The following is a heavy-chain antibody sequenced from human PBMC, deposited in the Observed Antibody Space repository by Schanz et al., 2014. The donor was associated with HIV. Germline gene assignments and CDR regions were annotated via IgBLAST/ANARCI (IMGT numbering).Heavy chain of an antibody. V-gene: IGHV3-23*01. D-gene: IGHD4-17*01. CDR3: AKDDYGGNRAVGSFDY. CDR2: MRGSDDST. CDR1: GFTFSTYA. Sequence: EVQLLESGGGLVQPGGSLRLSCVASGFTFSTYAMSWVRQAPGKGLEWVSGMRGSDDSTFYADSVKGRFTISRDNSKNTLYLQMNSLRAEDTAVYYCAKDDYGGNRAVGSFDYWGQGTLVTVSS. J-gene: IGHJ4*02.